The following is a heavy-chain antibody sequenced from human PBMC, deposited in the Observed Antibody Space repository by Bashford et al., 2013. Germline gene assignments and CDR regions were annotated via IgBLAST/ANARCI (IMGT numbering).Heavy chain of an antibody. D-gene: IGHD4-11*01. CDR2: INPNSGGT. J-gene: IGHJ6*03. CDR1: GYTFTGYY. Sequence: ASVKVSCKASGYTFTGYYMHWVRQAPGQGLEWMGWINPNSGGTNYAQKFQGWVTMTRDTSISTAYMELSRAEIGXDTAVYYCARGGPLTTGTQEDYYYMDVWGKGTTVTVSS. CDR3: ARGGPLTTGTQEDYYYMDV. V-gene: IGHV1-2*04.